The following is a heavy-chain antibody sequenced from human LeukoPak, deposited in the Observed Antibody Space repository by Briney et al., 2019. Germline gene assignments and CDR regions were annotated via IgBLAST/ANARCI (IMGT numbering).Heavy chain of an antibody. Sequence: GGSLRLSCEASGFXFSNYWMHWVRQAPGKGLVWVSRINTDGGSTTYADSLKGRFTISRDNAKNTLYLQMNSLRAEDTAMYYCARDFRDYFDYWGQGTLVTVSS. V-gene: IGHV3-74*01. CDR3: ARDFRDYFDY. CDR2: INTDGGST. J-gene: IGHJ4*02. CDR1: GFXFSNYW.